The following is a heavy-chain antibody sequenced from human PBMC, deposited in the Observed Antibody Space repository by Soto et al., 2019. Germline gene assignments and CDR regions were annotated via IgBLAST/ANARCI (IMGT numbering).Heavy chain of an antibody. Sequence: GGSLRLSCAASGFTFSSYGMHWVRQAPSKGLEWVAVISYDGSNKYYADSVKGRFTISRDNSKNTLYLQMNSLRAEDTAVYYCAKDRDYYDSSGYDYWGQGTLVTVSS. V-gene: IGHV3-30*18. J-gene: IGHJ4*02. CDR2: ISYDGSNK. D-gene: IGHD3-22*01. CDR1: GFTFSSYG. CDR3: AKDRDYYDSSGYDY.